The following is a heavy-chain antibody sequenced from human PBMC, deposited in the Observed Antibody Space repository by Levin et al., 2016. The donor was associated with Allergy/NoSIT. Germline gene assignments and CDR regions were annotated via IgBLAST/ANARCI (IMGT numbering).Heavy chain of an antibody. Sequence: WIRQPPGKGLEWVANIKQDGSEKYYVDSVKGRFTISRDNAKNSLYLQMNSLRAEDTAVYYCARHDAVQLWLSGFDYWGQGTLVTVSS. CDR3: ARHDAVQLWLSGFDY. V-gene: IGHV3-7*01. J-gene: IGHJ4*02. CDR2: IKQDGSEK. D-gene: IGHD5-18*01.